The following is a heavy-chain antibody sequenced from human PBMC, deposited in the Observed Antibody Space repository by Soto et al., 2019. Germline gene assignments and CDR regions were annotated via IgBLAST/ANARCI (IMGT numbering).Heavy chain of an antibody. CDR1: GFSLSTSGLG. CDR3: AHRPGLWFGELRLDY. D-gene: IGHD3-10*01. V-gene: IGHV2-5*02. CDR2: IYWDDDK. J-gene: IGHJ4*02. Sequence: QITLKESGPTLVKPTRTLTLTCTFSGFSLSTSGLGVGWIRQPPGNALEWLALIYWDDDKRYSPSLKSRLTIAKDTSKIQVVLTVANMEPVDTTRYYCAHRPGLWFGELRLDYWGQGTLVTVSS.